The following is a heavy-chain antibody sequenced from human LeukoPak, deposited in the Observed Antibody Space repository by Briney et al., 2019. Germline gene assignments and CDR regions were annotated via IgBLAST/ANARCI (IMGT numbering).Heavy chain of an antibody. CDR2: ISSSGSTI. CDR1: GFNFSSYE. V-gene: IGHV3-48*03. D-gene: IGHD3-22*01. CDR3: ARGNYYDSSGYFIFSVDY. J-gene: IGHJ4*02. Sequence: GGSLRLSCAASGFNFSSYEMNWVRQAPGKGLEWVSYISSSGSTIDYADSVKGRFTISRDNAKNSLYLQMNSLRVEDTAIYYCARGNYYDSSGYFIFSVDYWGQGTLVTVSS.